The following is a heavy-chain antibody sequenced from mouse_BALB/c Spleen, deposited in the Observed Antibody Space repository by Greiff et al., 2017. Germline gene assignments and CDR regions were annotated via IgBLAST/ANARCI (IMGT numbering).Heavy chain of an antibody. CDR3: AIDYYGYGDY. CDR2: ISSGGSYT. J-gene: IGHJ2*01. D-gene: IGHD1-2*01. Sequence: EVQVVESGGDLVKPGGSLKLSCAASGFTFSSYGMSWVRQTPDKRLEWVATISSGGSYTYYPASVKGRFTISRDSAKNTLYLQMSSLKSEDTAMYYCAIDYYGYGDYWGQGTTLTVSA. CDR1: GFTFSSYG. V-gene: IGHV5-6*01.